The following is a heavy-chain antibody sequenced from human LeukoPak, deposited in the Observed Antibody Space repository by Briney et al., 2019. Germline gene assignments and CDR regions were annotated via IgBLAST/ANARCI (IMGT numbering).Heavy chain of an antibody. CDR2: IYPGDSDT. Sequence: GESLKISCKGSGYSFTSYWIGWVRQMPGKGLEWMGIIYPGDSDTRYSPSFQGQVTISADRSTSTAYLHWSSLKASDTAMYYCAIYYDSSGYFDYWGQGTLVTVSS. D-gene: IGHD3-22*01. V-gene: IGHV5-51*01. CDR3: AIYYDSSGYFDY. J-gene: IGHJ4*02. CDR1: GYSFTSYW.